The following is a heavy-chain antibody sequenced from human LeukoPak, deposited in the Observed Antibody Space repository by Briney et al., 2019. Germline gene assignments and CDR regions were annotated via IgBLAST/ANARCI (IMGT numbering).Heavy chain of an antibody. CDR2: IYSSGST. J-gene: IGHJ5*02. D-gene: IGHD3-16*01. CDR3: ARVSWPGRGSRFDP. Sequence: PSETLSLTCTVSGGSISSYYWSWIRQTPRKGLEWIGHIYSSGSTNYNPSLKSRVTISVDKSKNQFSLKLSSVTAADTAVYYCARVSWPGRGSRFDPWGQGTLVTVSS. CDR1: GGSISSYY. V-gene: IGHV4-59*12.